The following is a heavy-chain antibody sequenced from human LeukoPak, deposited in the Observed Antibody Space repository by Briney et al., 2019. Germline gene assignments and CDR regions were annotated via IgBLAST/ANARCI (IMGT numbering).Heavy chain of an antibody. J-gene: IGHJ6*02. CDR1: GFPFSIYI. D-gene: IGHD3-22*01. Sequence: GGSLRLSCVASGFPFSIYIMNWVRRAPGKGLEWISAITDSGATTYYADSVRVRFTISRDNAKNTLYLQMNSLRAEDTAVYYCAKDYDTSGYYYNYYYGMDVWGQGTTVTVSS. CDR3: AKDYDTSGYYYNYYYGMDV. V-gene: IGHV3-23*01. CDR2: ITDSGATT.